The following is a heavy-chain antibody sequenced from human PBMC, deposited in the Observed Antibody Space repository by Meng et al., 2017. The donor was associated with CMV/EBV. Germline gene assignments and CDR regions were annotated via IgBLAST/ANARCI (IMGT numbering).Heavy chain of an antibody. V-gene: IGHV3-48*04. CDR3: ARIGLRGYCSGGSCYDFDY. CDR2: ISSSSSTM. J-gene: IGHJ4*02. CDR1: GFTFSSYS. Sequence: GESLKISCAASGFTFSSYSMNWVRQAPGKGLEWVSYISSSSSTMYYADSVKGRFTISRDNAKNSLYLQMNSLRAEDTAVYYCARIGLRGYCSGGSCYDFDYWGQGTLVTVSS. D-gene: IGHD2-15*01.